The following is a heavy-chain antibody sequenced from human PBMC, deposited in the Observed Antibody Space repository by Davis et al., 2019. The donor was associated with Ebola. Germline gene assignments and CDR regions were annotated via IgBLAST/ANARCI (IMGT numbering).Heavy chain of an antibody. V-gene: IGHV4-39*07. CDR3: ARGPFPSGYHDF. CDR2: IYYSGST. D-gene: IGHD3-22*01. Sequence: MPSETLSLTCTVSGGSISSSSYYWGWIRQPPGKGLEWIGTIYYSGSTYYNPSLKSRVLVSVDTSKNQFSLNLNSVTAADTAVYYCARGPFPSGYHDFWGQGTLVTVSS. J-gene: IGHJ4*02. CDR1: GGSISSSSYY.